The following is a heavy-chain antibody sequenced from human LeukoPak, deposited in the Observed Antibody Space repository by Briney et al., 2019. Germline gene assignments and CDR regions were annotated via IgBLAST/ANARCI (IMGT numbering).Heavy chain of an antibody. CDR1: GFTFSSYW. V-gene: IGHV3-74*01. J-gene: IGHJ4*02. D-gene: IGHD4-17*01. Sequence: GGSLRLSCEASGFTFSSYWMHWVRQAPGKGLVWVSRINTDGSIISYADSVKGRFTISRDNAKNTLYLQMNSLRVDDTAAYYCAREGTTVTPYFDYWGQGTLVTVSS. CDR2: INTDGSII. CDR3: AREGTTVTPYFDY.